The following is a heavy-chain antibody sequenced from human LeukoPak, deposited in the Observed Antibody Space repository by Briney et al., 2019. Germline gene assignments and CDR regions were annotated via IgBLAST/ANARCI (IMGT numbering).Heavy chain of an antibody. V-gene: IGHV1-2*02. D-gene: IGHD5-24*01. Sequence: SVPVSYLSSRCTFTYYYMHWVRQAPGQGLEGMGWINPNSGGTNYAQKFQGRVTMTRDTYIRTDSMEPNRLGFGDSAVYYCGGVRWLPRLHLGYYGMDVWGEGTTVTVST. CDR2: INPNSGGT. CDR3: GGVRWLPRLHLGYYGMDV. CDR1: RCTFTYYY. J-gene: IGHJ6*04.